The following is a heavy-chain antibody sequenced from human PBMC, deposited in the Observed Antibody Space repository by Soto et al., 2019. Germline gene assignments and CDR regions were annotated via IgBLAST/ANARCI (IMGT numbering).Heavy chain of an antibody. V-gene: IGHV1-69*01. J-gene: IGHJ4*02. CDR3: AGDYYDSSGYYYYFDS. CDR1: GGTFSSHA. CDR2: IIPIYGDT. D-gene: IGHD3-22*01. Sequence: QVRLVQSGAEVKKPGFSVKVSCKASGGTFSSHAISWVRQAPGQGLEWMGGIIPIYGDTNYAQKSQDRVTITTDESTSIAYMELSRLGSEDTAVYFCAGDYYDSSGYYYYFDSWGQGTLVTVSS.